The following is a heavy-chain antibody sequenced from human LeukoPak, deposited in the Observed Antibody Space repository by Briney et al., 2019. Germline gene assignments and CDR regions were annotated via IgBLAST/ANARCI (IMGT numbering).Heavy chain of an antibody. Sequence: GRSLRLSCAASGFTFSSYGMHWVRQAPGKGLEWVAVISYDGSNKYYADSVKGRFTISRDSSRNTLYLQMNSLRADDTAIYYCVKVYYDNSGYMDYWGQGTLVTVSS. V-gene: IGHV3-30*18. CDR3: VKVYYDNSGYMDY. J-gene: IGHJ4*02. CDR2: ISYDGSNK. CDR1: GFTFSSYG. D-gene: IGHD3-22*01.